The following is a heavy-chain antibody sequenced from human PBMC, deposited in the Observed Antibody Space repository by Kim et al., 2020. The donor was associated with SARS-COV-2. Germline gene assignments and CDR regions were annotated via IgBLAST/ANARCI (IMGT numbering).Heavy chain of an antibody. D-gene: IGHD6-6*01. Sequence: GGSLRLSCSASGFTFSSYAMHWVRQSPGKGLEYVSAISSNGGSTYYADSVKGRFTISRDNSKNTLYLQMSSLRAEDTAVYYCVKIISGGSSSAASAFDYWGQGTLVTVSS. CDR2: ISSNGGST. CDR1: GFTFSSYA. J-gene: IGHJ4*02. CDR3: VKIISGGSSSAASAFDY. V-gene: IGHV3-64D*09.